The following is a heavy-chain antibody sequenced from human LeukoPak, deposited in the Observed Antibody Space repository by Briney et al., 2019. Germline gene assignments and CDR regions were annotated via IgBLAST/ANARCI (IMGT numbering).Heavy chain of an antibody. CDR2: INPNSGGT. V-gene: IGHV1-2*02. D-gene: IGHD6-19*01. Sequence: GASVKVSCKASGYTFTGYYMHWVRQAPGQGLEWMGWINPNSGGTNYAQKFQGRVTMTRDTSISTAYMELSRLRSDDTAVYYCALLGGEWLVFGGFDYWGRGTLVTVSS. CDR3: ALLGGEWLVFGGFDY. CDR1: GYTFTGYY. J-gene: IGHJ4*02.